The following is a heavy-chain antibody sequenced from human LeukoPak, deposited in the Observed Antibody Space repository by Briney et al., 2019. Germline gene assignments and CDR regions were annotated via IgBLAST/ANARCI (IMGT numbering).Heavy chain of an antibody. CDR3: ARIETVADAFDI. D-gene: IGHD1-1*01. V-gene: IGHV3-66*01. CDR1: EFTDNSNY. CDR2: IYSGGST. Sequence: GGSVTLFCAASEFTDNSNYMTWLRQARGKGVEWFSLIYSGGSTSYADSVRGRFTISRDNSKNTLYLQMNSLRAEDTAVYYCARIETVADAFDIWGQGTLVTVSS. J-gene: IGHJ3*02.